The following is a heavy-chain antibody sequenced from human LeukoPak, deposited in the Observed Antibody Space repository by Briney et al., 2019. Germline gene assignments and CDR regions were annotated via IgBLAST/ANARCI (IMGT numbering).Heavy chain of an antibody. V-gene: IGHV4-34*01. CDR3: ARARLYDPYAYYYYMDV. Sequence: SETLSLTCAVYGGSFSGYFWSWLRQSPAKGLEWIAEINHSGSTNYNPSLKSRVTISVDTSKNQFSLELTSVTAADTAVYYCARARLYDPYAYYYYMDVWGKGTTVTVSS. J-gene: IGHJ6*03. CDR2: INHSGST. CDR1: GGSFSGYF. D-gene: IGHD2-2*02.